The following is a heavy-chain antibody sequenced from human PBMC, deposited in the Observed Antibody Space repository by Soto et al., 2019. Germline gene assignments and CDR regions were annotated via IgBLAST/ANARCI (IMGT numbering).Heavy chain of an antibody. J-gene: IGHJ6*02. Sequence: SETLSLTCAVYGGSFSGYYWSWIRQPPGKGLEWIGEINLSGSTNYNPSLKSRATISVDTSKNQFSLKLSSVTAADTAVYYCARGSAYYDFWSGYSSYYYYGMDVWGQGTSVTVSS. CDR2: INLSGST. CDR1: GGSFSGYY. CDR3: ARGSAYYDFWSGYSSYYYYGMDV. V-gene: IGHV4-34*01. D-gene: IGHD3-3*01.